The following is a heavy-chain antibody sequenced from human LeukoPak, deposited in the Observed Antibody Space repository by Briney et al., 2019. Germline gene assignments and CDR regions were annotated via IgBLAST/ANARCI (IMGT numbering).Heavy chain of an antibody. CDR3: ATELTSIVPDY. J-gene: IGHJ4*02. Sequence: ASVTVSCKVSGHTFSELPMYWVRQAPGKGLEWMGGFDPENDERLYAHQFRGRLTMTEDSSTDTAYMELSGLRSEDTAVYYCATELTSIVPDYWGQGTLVTVSS. CDR2: FDPENDER. CDR1: GHTFSELP. V-gene: IGHV1-24*01. D-gene: IGHD2-21*01.